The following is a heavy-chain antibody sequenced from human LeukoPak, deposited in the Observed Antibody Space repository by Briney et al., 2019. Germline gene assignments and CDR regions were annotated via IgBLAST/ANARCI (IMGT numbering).Heavy chain of an antibody. CDR2: INPNSGGT. V-gene: IGHV1-2*02. J-gene: IGHJ4*02. D-gene: IGHD3-3*01. CDR1: GYTFTGYY. CDR3: ARTSYYDFWIDY. Sequence: ASVKISCKASGYTFTGYYMHWVRQAPGQGLEWMGWINPNSGGTNYAQKFQGRVTMARDTSISTACIELSRLRSDDTAVYYCARTSYYDFWIDYWGQGTLVTVSS.